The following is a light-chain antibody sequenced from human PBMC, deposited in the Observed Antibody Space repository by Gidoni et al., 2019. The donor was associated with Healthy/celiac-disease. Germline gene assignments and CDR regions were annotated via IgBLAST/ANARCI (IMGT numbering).Light chain of an antibody. J-gene: IGKJ5*01. CDR3: QQLNSYPLT. Sequence: DIQLTPYPSFLSASVGDRVTITCRARHGISSYLAWYPQKPGKAPKLLIYAASTLQSGFQSRFSGSGSGTDFTLTIRSLQPEDFATYYCQQLNSYPLTFGQGTRLEIK. CDR1: HGISSY. V-gene: IGKV1-9*01. CDR2: AAS.